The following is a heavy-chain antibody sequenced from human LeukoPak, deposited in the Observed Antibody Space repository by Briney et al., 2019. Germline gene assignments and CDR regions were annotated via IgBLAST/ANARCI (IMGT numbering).Heavy chain of an antibody. J-gene: IGHJ4*02. D-gene: IGHD3-9*01. CDR2: VSGNGGRT. Sequence: GGSLRLSCAASGFTFGDYGMNWVRQAPGKGLEWVSGVSGNGGRTDYADSVKGRFTISRDNSKNSLFLQMNSLRAEDTAIYYCAKGVSGHYDILTGNDYWGQGTLVTVSS. V-gene: IGHV3-23*01. CDR3: AKGVSGHYDILTGNDY. CDR1: GFTFGDYG.